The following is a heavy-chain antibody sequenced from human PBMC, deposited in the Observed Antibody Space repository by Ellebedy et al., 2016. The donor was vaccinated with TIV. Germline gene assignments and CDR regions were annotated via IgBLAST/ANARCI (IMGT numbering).Heavy chain of an antibody. CDR2: IYWNNDR. J-gene: IGHJ4*02. D-gene: IGHD1-7*01. Sequence: SGPTLLKPTQTLTLTCTVSGFLLRTTGVGVGWIRQPPGKALEWLALIYWNNDRRYSPSLKSRLNLTKDTSKNQVVLTMTDMDPVDTATYYCAHELIPRAFDYWGQGTLVTVSS. V-gene: IGHV2-5*01. CDR3: AHELIPRAFDY. CDR1: GFLLRTTGVG.